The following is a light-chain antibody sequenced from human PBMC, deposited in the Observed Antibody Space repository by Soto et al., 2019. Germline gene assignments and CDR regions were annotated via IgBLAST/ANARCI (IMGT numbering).Light chain of an antibody. J-gene: IGKJ5*01. Sequence: IVMTQSPATLSVSAGERATLSCRASQSVSTNLAWYQQKPGQAPRVLIYGASTRATNIPARFSGSGSGTDFTLTISRLQHEDVAVYYCQQYGSSTRTFGQGTRLEIK. CDR3: QQYGSSTRT. V-gene: IGKV3-15*01. CDR1: QSVSTN. CDR2: GAS.